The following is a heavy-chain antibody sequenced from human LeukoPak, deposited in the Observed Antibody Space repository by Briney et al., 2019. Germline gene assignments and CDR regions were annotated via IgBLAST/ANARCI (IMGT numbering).Heavy chain of an antibody. V-gene: IGHV3-9*01. J-gene: IGHJ4*02. CDR1: GFTFDDYA. Sequence: PGRSLRLSCAASGFTFDDYAMHWVRQAPGEGLEWVSGISWNSGSIGYADSVKGRFTISRDNAKNSLYLQMNSLGAEDTALYYCARGDSSTRRVPFDSWGQGTLVTVSS. CDR3: ARGDSSTRRVPFDS. D-gene: IGHD6-13*01. CDR2: ISWNSGSI.